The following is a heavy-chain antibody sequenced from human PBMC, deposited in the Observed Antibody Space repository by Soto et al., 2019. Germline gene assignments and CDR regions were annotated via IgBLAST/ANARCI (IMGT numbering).Heavy chain of an antibody. Sequence: QVQLQESGPGLVRPSQTLSLICTVSGGSINSGDSYWNWIRQHPEKGLEWIGYINYRGSTFYNPSLKSRIIISVDTSKNQFSLKLRSVTAADTAVYYCARDAPGVAPYWGQGTLVTVSS. CDR2: INYRGST. D-gene: IGHD2-15*01. J-gene: IGHJ4*02. CDR3: ARDAPGVAPY. V-gene: IGHV4-31*03. CDR1: GGSINSGDSY.